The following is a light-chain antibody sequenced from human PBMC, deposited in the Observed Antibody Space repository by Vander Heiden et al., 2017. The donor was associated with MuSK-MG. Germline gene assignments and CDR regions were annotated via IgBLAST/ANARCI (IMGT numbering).Light chain of an antibody. CDR1: QSVTSSF. Sequence: EIVLTQSPGTLSLSPVERATLSCRASQSVTSSFLAWYQQQPGQAPRLLIYGASSRATGIPDRFSGSRSGTDFTLTISRLEPEDFAVYYCQQDGSPLYTFGQGTKLEIK. CDR3: QQDGSPLYT. V-gene: IGKV3-20*01. CDR2: GAS. J-gene: IGKJ2*01.